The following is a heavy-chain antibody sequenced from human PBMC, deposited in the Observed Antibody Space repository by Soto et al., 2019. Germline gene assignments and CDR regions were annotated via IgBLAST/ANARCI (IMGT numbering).Heavy chain of an antibody. J-gene: IGHJ4*02. CDR2: IFYSGST. CDR3: ARDSGYYVQGSLAFDY. Sequence: QVQLQESGPGLVQPSETLSLTCTVSGGSITSYYWNWIRQPPGKGLEWIGYIFYSGSTNYNPSLKSRVTISVDTSKNQISLKVSSVTAADTAIYYCARDSGYYVQGSLAFDYWGQVTLVTVSS. CDR1: GGSITSYY. D-gene: IGHD3-10*01. V-gene: IGHV4-59*01.